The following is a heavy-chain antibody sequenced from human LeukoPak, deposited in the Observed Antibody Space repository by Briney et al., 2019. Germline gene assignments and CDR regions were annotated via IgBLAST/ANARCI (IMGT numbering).Heavy chain of an antibody. J-gene: IGHJ4*02. CDR2: ISAYNGNT. V-gene: IGHV1-18*01. CDR3: ARVRYSSGWYGY. Sequence: ASVKVSCKASGYTFTSYGISWVRQAPGQGLEWMGWISAYNGNTNYAQKLQGRVTTTRDTSISTAYMELSRLRSDDTAVYYCARVRYSSGWYGYWGQGTLVTVSS. D-gene: IGHD6-19*01. CDR1: GYTFTSYG.